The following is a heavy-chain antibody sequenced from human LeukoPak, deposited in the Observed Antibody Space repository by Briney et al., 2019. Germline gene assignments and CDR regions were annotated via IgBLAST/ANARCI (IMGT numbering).Heavy chain of an antibody. D-gene: IGHD6-25*01. J-gene: IGHJ4*02. CDR3: ARARSSIAADYYFDY. CDR2: ISYDGSNK. Sequence: GGSLRLSCAASGFTFSSYAMHWVSQAPGKGLEWVAVISYDGSNKYYADSVKGRFTISRDNSKNTLYLQMNSLRAEDTAVYYCARARSSIAADYYFDYWGQGTLVTVSS. CDR1: GFTFSSYA. V-gene: IGHV3-30-3*01.